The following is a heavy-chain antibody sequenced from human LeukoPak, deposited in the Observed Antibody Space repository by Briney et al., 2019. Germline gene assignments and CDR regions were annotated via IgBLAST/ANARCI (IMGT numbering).Heavy chain of an antibody. Sequence: SETLSLTCCVCGRSMNNHYWSWIRESAGKGLEWIGRIYREGDSDYNPSLQRRVPMSVDWHKKQLSLDLSSVTAADTAVYYCVRDDNLGRCNSLATCRYWHFDVWGRGTLVTVSS. CDR3: VRDDNLGRCNSLATCRYWHFDV. CDR2: IYREGDS. CDR1: GRSMNNHY. V-gene: IGHV4-4*07. J-gene: IGHJ2*01. D-gene: IGHD2/OR15-2a*01.